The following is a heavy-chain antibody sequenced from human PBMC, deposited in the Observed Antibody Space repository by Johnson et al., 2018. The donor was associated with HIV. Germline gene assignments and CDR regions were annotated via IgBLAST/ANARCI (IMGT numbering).Heavy chain of an antibody. CDR3: ARSGPNWAFDF. Sequence: VQLVESGGGVVQPGRSLRLSCAASGFTFSSYAMHWVRQAPGKGLVWVSRISSDGSSTYYADSVKGRFTISRDNARNTMFVQMKSLRAEDTAVYYCARSGPNWAFDFWGQGTMVTVSS. CDR2: ISSDGSST. D-gene: IGHD1-1*01. J-gene: IGHJ3*01. CDR1: GFTFSSYA. V-gene: IGHV3-74*02.